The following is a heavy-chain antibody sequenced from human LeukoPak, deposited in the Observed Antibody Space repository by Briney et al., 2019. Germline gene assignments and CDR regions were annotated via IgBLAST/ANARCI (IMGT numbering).Heavy chain of an antibody. CDR2: VKQDGRER. V-gene: IGHV3-7*01. CDR1: GFIYGNYW. D-gene: IGHD3-9*01. J-gene: IGHJ5*02. CDR3: ARRPHSYPSRYFAKPPHP. Sequence: PGGSLRLSCRGSGFIYGNYWMTWVRQAPGKGLEGVSNVKQDGRERHYVDSVEGRFTISRDNTQNSVYLPLTHVRVDDTALYYCARRPHSYPSRYFAKPPHPWGPGTLVIVSP.